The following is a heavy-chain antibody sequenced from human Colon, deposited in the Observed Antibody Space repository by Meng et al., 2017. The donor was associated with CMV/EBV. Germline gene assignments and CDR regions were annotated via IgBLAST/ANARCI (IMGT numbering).Heavy chain of an antibody. J-gene: IGHJ4*02. CDR1: GYTFTTYG. CDR2: ISAYNGNT. Sequence: ASVKVSCKTSGYTFTTYGLSWVRQAPGQGLEWMGWISAYNGNTNYAQNLQGRVTMTRDTSTSTAYMELRSLRSDDTAIYYCAKEKEFDGSGYHPYYFDYWGQGTLVTSPQ. D-gene: IGHD3-22*01. CDR3: AKEKEFDGSGYHPYYFDY. V-gene: IGHV1-18*01.